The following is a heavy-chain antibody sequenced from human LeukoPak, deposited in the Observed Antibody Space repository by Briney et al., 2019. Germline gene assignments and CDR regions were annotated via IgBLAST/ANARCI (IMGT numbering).Heavy chain of an antibody. CDR2: IYYSGTT. CDR1: GASISGADHY. D-gene: IGHD2/OR15-2a*01. Sequence: SQTLSLTCFVSGASISGADHYWSWIRQPPGKGLVWIGDIYYSGTTSYNPSLKSRVLISVDTSKNHFSLKLSSVTAADTAMYYCARVSDTVPSIYFDFWGQGTLVIVSS. J-gene: IGHJ4*02. CDR3: ARVSDTVPSIYFDF. V-gene: IGHV4-30-4*01.